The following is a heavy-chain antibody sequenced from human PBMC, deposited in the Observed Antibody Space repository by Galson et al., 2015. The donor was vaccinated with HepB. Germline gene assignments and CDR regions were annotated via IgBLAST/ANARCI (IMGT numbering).Heavy chain of an antibody. V-gene: IGHV3-30-3*01. CDR2: ISYDGSKK. CDR3: ARDGSDTKTYYYYYYGMDV. J-gene: IGHJ6*02. D-gene: IGHD3-10*01. CDR1: GFTFSSYD. Sequence: SLRLSCAASGFTFSSYDMHWVRQAPGKGLEWMALISYDGSKKHYADSVRGRFTISRDNSKNTLYLQMNSLRGEDTAVYYCARDGSDTKTYYYYYYGMDVWGQGTTVTVSS.